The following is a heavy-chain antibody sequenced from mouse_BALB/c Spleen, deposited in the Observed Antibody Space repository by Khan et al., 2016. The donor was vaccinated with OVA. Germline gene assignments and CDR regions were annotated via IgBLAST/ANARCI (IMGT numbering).Heavy chain of an antibody. CDR1: GFTFSSHS. J-gene: IGHJ3*01. CDR3: ASHLTGSFAY. D-gene: IGHD4-1*01. Sequence: EVQLVESGGDLVKPGGSMKLSCAASGFTFSSHSMSWVRQTPDKRLEWVATISSGGDYTYYPDSVKGIFTISRDNARNSLYLQMSSLKSEETAMYYCASHLTGSFAYWGQGTLVTVSA. V-gene: IGHV5-6*01. CDR2: ISSGGDYT.